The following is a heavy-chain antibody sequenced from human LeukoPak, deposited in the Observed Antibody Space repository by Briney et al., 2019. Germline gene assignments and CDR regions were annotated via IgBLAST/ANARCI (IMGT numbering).Heavy chain of an antibody. D-gene: IGHD3-10*01. CDR2: INSDGSSI. CDR1: GFTFSSYW. V-gene: IGHV3-74*03. J-gene: IGHJ4*02. Sequence: GGSLRLSCAASGFTFSSYWMHWVRQAPGKGLVWVSRINSDGSSITYADSVKGRFTISRDNAKNTLYLQMSSLRAEDTAVYYCARDPNFYASGSYHYWGQGTLVTVTS. CDR3: ARDPNFYASGSYHY.